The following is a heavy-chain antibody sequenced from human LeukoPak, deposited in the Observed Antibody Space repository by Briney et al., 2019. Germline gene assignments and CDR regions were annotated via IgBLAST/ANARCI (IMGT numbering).Heavy chain of an antibody. CDR2: IYPGDSDT. V-gene: IGHV5-51*01. CDR1: GYSFTNTF. CDR3: ARPIAPAGTDLGY. D-gene: IGHD6-13*01. Sequence: NHGESLKISCKASGYSFTNTFIRWVRQMPAKGLEWMGIIYPGDSDTRYSPSFQGQVTISAHKSITTAYLQWSSLKASDTAMYYCARPIAPAGTDLGYWGQGTLVTVSS. J-gene: IGHJ4*02.